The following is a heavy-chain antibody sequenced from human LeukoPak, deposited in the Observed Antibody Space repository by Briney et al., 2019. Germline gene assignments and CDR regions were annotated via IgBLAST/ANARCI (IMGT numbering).Heavy chain of an antibody. Sequence: GGSLRLSCAASGFTFDDYGVSWVRQAPGRGLEWVSYISSSGSTIYYADSVKGRFTISRDNAKNSLYLQMNSLRAEDTAVYYCARDYGGSSPFDYWGQGTLVTVSS. D-gene: IGHD4-23*01. J-gene: IGHJ4*02. CDR3: ARDYGGSSPFDY. CDR1: GFTFDDYG. CDR2: ISSSGSTI. V-gene: IGHV3-48*03.